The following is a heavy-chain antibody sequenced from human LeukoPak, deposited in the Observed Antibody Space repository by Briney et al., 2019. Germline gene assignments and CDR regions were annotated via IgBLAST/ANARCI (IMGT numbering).Heavy chain of an antibody. V-gene: IGHV4-34*01. CDR3: ARGEYSSGWYRRGNYFDY. CDR1: GGSFNGYY. CDR2: FNHSRST. Sequence: PSETLSLTCAVYGGSFNGYYWSWIPQPPGKGLEWIGEFNHSRSTNYNPSLKSRVTISVDTSKNQFSLKLSSVTAADTAVYYCARGEYSSGWYRRGNYFDYWGQGTLVTVSS. D-gene: IGHD6-19*01. J-gene: IGHJ4*02.